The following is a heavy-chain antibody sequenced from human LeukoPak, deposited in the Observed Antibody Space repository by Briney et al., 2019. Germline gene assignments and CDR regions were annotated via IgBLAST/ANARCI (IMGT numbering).Heavy chain of an antibody. D-gene: IGHD3-10*01. CDR1: GYTFTGYY. V-gene: IGHV1-2*02. Sequence: ASVKVSCKASGYTFTGYYMHWVRQAPGQGLEWMGWINPNSGGTNYAQKLQGRVTMTRDTSISTAYMELSRLRSDDTAVYYCARGGRRITMVRGVMGCDYWGQGTLVTVSS. CDR3: ARGGRRITMVRGVMGCDY. CDR2: INPNSGGT. J-gene: IGHJ4*02.